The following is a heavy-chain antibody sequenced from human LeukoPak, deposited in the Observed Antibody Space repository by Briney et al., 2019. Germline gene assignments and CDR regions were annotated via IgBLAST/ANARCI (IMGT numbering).Heavy chain of an antibody. CDR1: GYTSTGYY. D-gene: IGHD3-22*01. CDR3: AREAAGYYDSSAYLFD. V-gene: IGHV1-2*02. Sequence: ASVKVPCKASGYTSTGYYMHSVRQAPGQGLEWMGWINPNIGGTNYAQNFQGRVTMTRDTSISTVYMALSRLRSDDTAVYYCAREAAGYYDSSAYLFDWGQGTLVTVSS. CDR2: INPNIGGT. J-gene: IGHJ4*02.